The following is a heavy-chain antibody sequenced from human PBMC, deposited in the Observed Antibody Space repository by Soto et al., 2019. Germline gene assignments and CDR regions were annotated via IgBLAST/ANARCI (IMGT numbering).Heavy chain of an antibody. CDR2: ISGSGGDT. V-gene: IGHV3-23*01. D-gene: IGHD3-22*01. CDR1: GFALSRYV. Sequence: EVQLLESGGGLVQAGGSLRLSCAASGFALSRYVMTWVRQTPGKGLEWVSHISGSGGDTYYADSVKGRFTISRDNSKNTLHLQMNSLRAEDTAVYYCAKGHDNYNDHVWGQGSTVTVSS. J-gene: IGHJ6*02. CDR3: AKGHDNYNDHV.